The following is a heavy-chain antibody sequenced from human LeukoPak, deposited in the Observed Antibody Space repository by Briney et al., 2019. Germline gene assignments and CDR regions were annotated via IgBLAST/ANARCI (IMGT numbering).Heavy chain of an antibody. V-gene: IGHV1-18*01. CDR1: GYTFTSYG. J-gene: IGHJ6*02. Sequence: ASVKVSCMASGYTFTSYGISWVRQAPGQGLEWMGWISAYNGNTNYAQKLQGRVTMTTDTSTSTAYMELRSLRSDDTAVYYCARDSIAARPYYYYGMDVWGQGTTVTVSS. CDR3: ARDSIAARPYYYYGMDV. D-gene: IGHD6-6*01. CDR2: ISAYNGNT.